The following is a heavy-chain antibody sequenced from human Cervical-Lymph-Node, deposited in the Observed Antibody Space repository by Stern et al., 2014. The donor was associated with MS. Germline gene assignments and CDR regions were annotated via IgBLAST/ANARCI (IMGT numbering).Heavy chain of an antibody. D-gene: IGHD1-7*01. CDR2: ISNSGRNI. CDR3: ASSTGTAHLHY. CDR1: PLTFSDIY. V-gene: IGHV3-11*01. Sequence: VQLVQSGGGLVKPGGSLRLSCAASPLTFSDIYMSWVRQAPGKGLEWVSYISNSGRNIYYADSVKGRFTISRDNAKNLLYLQMSSLRAEDTAVYYCASSTGTAHLHYWGQGTLVTVSS. J-gene: IGHJ4*02.